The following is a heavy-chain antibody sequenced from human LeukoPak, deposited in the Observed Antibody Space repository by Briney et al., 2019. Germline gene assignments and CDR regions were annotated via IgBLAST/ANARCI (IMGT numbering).Heavy chain of an antibody. Sequence: GASVKVSCKASGYTFTSYYMHWVRQAPGQGLEWMGIINPSGGSTSYAQKFQGRVTMTRDTSTSTVYMELSSLRSEDTAVYYCAREGARGVLLWFGELFGYGMDVWGQGTTVTVSS. V-gene: IGHV1-46*01. CDR1: GYTFTSYY. CDR2: INPSGGST. CDR3: AREGARGVLLWFGELFGYGMDV. D-gene: IGHD3-10*01. J-gene: IGHJ6*02.